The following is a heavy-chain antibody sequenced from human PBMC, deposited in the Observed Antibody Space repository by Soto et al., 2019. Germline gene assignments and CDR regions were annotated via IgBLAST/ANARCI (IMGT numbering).Heavy chain of an antibody. J-gene: IGHJ4*02. Sequence: SVKVSCKASGGTFSSYAISWVRQAPGQGLEWMGGIIPIFGTANYAQKFQGRVTITADESTSTAYMELSSLRSEDTAVYYCAREPYGDRYFDYWGQGTLVTVSS. D-gene: IGHD4-17*01. CDR2: IIPIFGTA. CDR3: AREPYGDRYFDY. CDR1: GGTFSSYA. V-gene: IGHV1-69*01.